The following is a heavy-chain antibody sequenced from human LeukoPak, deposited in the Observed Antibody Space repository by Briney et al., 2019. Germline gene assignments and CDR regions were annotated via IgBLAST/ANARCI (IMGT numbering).Heavy chain of an antibody. CDR2: ISGSSSTI. Sequence: PGGSLRLSCAASGFTFSNYYMNWVRQAPGKGLEWVSYISGSSSTIYYADSVKGRFTISRDNANNSLYLQMHSLRAEDTAVYYCAKELTVTHDGYWGQGTLVTVSS. J-gene: IGHJ4*02. CDR1: GFTFSNYY. CDR3: AKELTVTHDGY. V-gene: IGHV3-48*01. D-gene: IGHD4-17*01.